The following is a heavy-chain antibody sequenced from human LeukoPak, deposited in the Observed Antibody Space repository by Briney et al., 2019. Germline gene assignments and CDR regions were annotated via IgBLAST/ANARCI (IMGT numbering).Heavy chain of an antibody. CDR2: IYYSGST. CDR3: TRARVGSGGSCYWFDP. Sequence: SETLSLTCTVSGGSISSGGYYWYWIRQHPGKGLEWIGYIYYSGSTYYNPSLKSRVTISVDRSKNQFSLKLSSVTAADTAVYYCTRARVGSGGSCYWFDPWGQGTLVTVSS. CDR1: GGSISSGGYY. V-gene: IGHV4-31*03. D-gene: IGHD2-15*01. J-gene: IGHJ5*02.